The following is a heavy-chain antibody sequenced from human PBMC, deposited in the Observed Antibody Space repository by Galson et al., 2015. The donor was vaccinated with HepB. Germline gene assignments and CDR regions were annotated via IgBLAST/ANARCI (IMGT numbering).Heavy chain of an antibody. V-gene: IGHV4-39*07. CDR2: IHYSGTT. J-gene: IGHJ5*02. Sequence: ETLSLTCAVSGDSISSSNFYWGWIRQSPAKGLEWIGSIHYSGTTYYNPSLKSRLIISIDTSKNQFSLKLSSVTAADTAVYYCARVGSSRYFDWLLPEGGFDPWGQGTLVTVSS. D-gene: IGHD3-9*01. CDR3: ARVGSSRYFDWLLPEGGFDP. CDR1: GDSISSSNFY.